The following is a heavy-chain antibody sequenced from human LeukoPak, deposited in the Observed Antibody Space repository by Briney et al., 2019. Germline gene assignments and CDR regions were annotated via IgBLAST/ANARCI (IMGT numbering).Heavy chain of an antibody. CDR2: IGSGSAGTT. J-gene: IGHJ6*02. CDR3: AKNCDSPMGVPYAMDV. CDR1: GLTFGDHA. V-gene: IGHV3-23*01. Sequence: QSGGSLRLSCTASGLTFGDHAMSWVRQAPGKGLEWASAIGSGSAGTTIYAESVKDRFTISRDDSKNTLYLQMSSLRGDDSAVYYCAKNCDSPMGVPYAMDVWGRGTTVTVSS. D-gene: IGHD2-21*02.